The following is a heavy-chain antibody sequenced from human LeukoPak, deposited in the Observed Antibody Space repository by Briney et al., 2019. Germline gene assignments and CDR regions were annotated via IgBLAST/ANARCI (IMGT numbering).Heavy chain of an antibody. V-gene: IGHV3-7*01. CDR2: IKHDGSEK. CDR1: GFTFSSYW. D-gene: IGHD4-11*01. J-gene: IGHJ6*03. CDR3: ARDTTADYYYYYMDV. Sequence: PGGSLRLSCAASGFTFSSYWMSWVRQAPGKGLEWVANIKHDGSEKYYVDSVKGRFTISRDNAKNSLYLQMNSLRAEDTAVYCWARDTTADYYYYYMDVWGKGTTVTVSS.